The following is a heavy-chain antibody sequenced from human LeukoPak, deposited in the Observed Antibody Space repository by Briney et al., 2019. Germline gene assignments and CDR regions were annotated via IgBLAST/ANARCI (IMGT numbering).Heavy chain of an antibody. V-gene: IGHV3-21*01. Sequence: GGSLRLSCAASGFTFSSYSMNWVRQAPGKGLEWVSSISSSSSYIYYADSVKGRFTISRDNAKNSLYLQMNSLRAEDTAVYYCARDFVVVVAAHYYYYYMDVWGKGTTVTVSS. CDR2: ISSSSSYI. CDR1: GFTFSSYS. D-gene: IGHD2-15*01. J-gene: IGHJ6*03. CDR3: ARDFVVVVAAHYYYYYMDV.